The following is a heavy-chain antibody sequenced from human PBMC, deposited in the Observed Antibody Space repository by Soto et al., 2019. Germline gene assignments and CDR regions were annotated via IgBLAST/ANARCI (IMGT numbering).Heavy chain of an antibody. V-gene: IGHV4-59*08. Sequence: QVQLQESGPGLVKPSETLSLTCTVSGGSIANYYCSWFRQPPGKGLEWIGYIQYSGYSAYNLSLKRRGTMSMDTAKTQFSLMLESVTATDTAVYYCARHGFGPLHGLVDVWGQGTTVIVSS. CDR1: GGSIANYY. D-gene: IGHD3-10*01. J-gene: IGHJ6*02. CDR3: ARHGFGPLHGLVDV. CDR2: IQYSGYS.